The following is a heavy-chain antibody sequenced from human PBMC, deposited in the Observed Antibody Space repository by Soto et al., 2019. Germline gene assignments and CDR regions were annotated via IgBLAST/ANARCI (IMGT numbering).Heavy chain of an antibody. J-gene: IGHJ6*02. CDR3: ARAFYGSGSYWTYYYYYGMDV. Sequence: SETLSLTCTVSGGSISSGGYYWSWIRQPPGKGLEWIGYIYYSGSTNYNPSLKSRVTISVDTSKNQFSLKLSSVTAADTAVYYCARAFYGSGSYWTYYYYYGMDVWGQGTTVTVSS. V-gene: IGHV4-61*08. D-gene: IGHD3-10*01. CDR1: GGSISSGGYY. CDR2: IYYSGST.